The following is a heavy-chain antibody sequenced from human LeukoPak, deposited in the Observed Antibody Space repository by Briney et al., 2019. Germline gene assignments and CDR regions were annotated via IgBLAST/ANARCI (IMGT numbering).Heavy chain of an antibody. J-gene: IGHJ5*01. D-gene: IGHD3/OR15-3a*01. CDR3: ARGWTRGFDS. V-gene: IGHV4-59*01. CDR1: GGSISNYY. Sequence: SETLSLTCTASGGSISNYYWSWIRQPPGKGLEWIGYIYYSGSTNYNPSLKCRVTISVDTSKNQFSLKLSSVTAADTAVYFCARGWTRGFDSWGQGTLVTVSS. CDR2: IYYSGST.